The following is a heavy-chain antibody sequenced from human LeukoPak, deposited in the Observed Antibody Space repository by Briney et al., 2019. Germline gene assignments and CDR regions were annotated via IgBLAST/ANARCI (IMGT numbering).Heavy chain of an antibody. D-gene: IGHD3-3*01. CDR3: ARGRNYDFWSGYMGYYYYYMDV. CDR2: INHSGST. V-gene: IGHV4-34*01. J-gene: IGHJ6*03. CDR1: GGSFSGYY. Sequence: SETLSLTCAVYGGSFSGYYWSWIRQPPGKGLEWIGEINHSGSTNYNTSLKSRVTISVDTSKNQFSLKLSSVTAADTAVYYCARGRNYDFWSGYMGYYYYYMDVWGKGTTVTVSS.